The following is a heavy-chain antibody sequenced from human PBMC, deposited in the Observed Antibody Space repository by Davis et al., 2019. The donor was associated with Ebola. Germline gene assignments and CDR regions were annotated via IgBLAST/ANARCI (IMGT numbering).Heavy chain of an antibody. J-gene: IGHJ4*02. D-gene: IGHD2-15*01. CDR1: GFTFSDYG. CDR2: ISYDGRDT. CDR3: AKDRRYCNGGSCYSTDY. Sequence: GGSLRLSCAASGFTFSDYGMHWVRQAPGKGLEWVAVISYDGRDTYYADSVKGRCTLFRDNSKNTLYLQMNRLRAEDTAVYYCAKDRRYCNGGSCYSTDYWGQGTLVTVSS. V-gene: IGHV3-30*18.